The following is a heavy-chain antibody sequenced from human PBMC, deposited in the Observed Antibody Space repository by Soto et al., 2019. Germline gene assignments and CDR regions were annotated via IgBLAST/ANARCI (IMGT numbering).Heavy chain of an antibody. J-gene: IGHJ4*02. CDR1: GGSFSGYY. Sequence: SETLSLTCAFYGGSFSGYYWSLIRQPTGKGLEWIGEINHSGSTNYNPSLKSRVTISVDTSKNQFSLKLSSVTAADTAVYYCARVLWTLSKKATTAPPRYFDYWGQGTLVTVSS. CDR2: INHSGST. V-gene: IGHV4-34*01. CDR3: ARVLWTLSKKATTAPPRYFDY. D-gene: IGHD5-12*01.